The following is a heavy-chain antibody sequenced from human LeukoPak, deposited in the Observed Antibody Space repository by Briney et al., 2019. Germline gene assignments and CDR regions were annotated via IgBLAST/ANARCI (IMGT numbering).Heavy chain of an antibody. D-gene: IGHD5-24*01. V-gene: IGHV3-43*01. CDR3: VRGHGYNLEDYFDN. Sequence: PGGSLRLSCAASGFNFDDYTMHWVRQAPGKGLEWVSLVAWDGGGTFFADSVKGRFTASRDNSKNSLSLYMNSLTTEDTALYYCVRGHGYNLEDYFDNWGQGTLVTVSS. J-gene: IGHJ4*02. CDR2: VAWDGGGT. CDR1: GFNFDDYT.